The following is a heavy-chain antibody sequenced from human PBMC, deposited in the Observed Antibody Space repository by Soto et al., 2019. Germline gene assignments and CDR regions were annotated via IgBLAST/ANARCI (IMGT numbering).Heavy chain of an antibody. V-gene: IGHV4-39*01. Sequence: SETLSLTCTVSGGSISSSSYYWGWIRQPPGKGLEWIGSIYYSGSTYYNPSLKSRVTISVDTSKNQFSLKLSSVTAADTAVYYCARPVGSTYYDFWSGYQYGMDVWGQGTTVT. CDR1: GGSISSSSYY. D-gene: IGHD3-3*01. J-gene: IGHJ6*02. CDR2: IYYSGST. CDR3: ARPVGSTYYDFWSGYQYGMDV.